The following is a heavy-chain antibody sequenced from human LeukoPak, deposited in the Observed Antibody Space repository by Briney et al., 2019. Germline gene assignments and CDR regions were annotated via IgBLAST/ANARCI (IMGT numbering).Heavy chain of an antibody. CDR2: ISSSSSTI. V-gene: IGHV3-48*01. J-gene: IGHJ6*03. Sequence: GGSLRLSCAASGFTFSSYSMNWVRQAPGKGLEWVSYISSSSSTIYYADSVKGRFTISRDNSKNTLYLQMNSLRAEDTAVYYCAKVAEVGATGYYYYMDVWGKGTTVTISS. CDR1: GFTFSSYS. CDR3: AKVAEVGATGYYYYMDV. D-gene: IGHD1-26*01.